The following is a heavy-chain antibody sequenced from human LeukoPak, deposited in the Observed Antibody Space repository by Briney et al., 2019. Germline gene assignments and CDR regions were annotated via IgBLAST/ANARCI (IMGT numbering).Heavy chain of an antibody. CDR1: GGSLSNSDYY. D-gene: IGHD3-10*01. J-gene: IGHJ6*03. V-gene: IGHV4-30-4*08. CDR3: ARGIYYGSGTYKYYYYYYMDV. CDR2: IYYSGNN. Sequence: SETLSLTCTVSGGSLSNSDYYWSWIRQPPGKGLEWIGYIYYSGNNYYNPSLKSRVTISVDTSKNQFSLKLSSVTAADTAVYYCARGIYYGSGTYKYYYYYYMDVWGKGTTVTVSS.